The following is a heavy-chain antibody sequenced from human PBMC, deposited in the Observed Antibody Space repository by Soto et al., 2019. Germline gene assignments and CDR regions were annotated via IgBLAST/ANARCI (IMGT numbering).Heavy chain of an antibody. CDR3: ARGPGTQDGPKYYVDF. CDR2: IIPGLGRA. D-gene: IGHD3-10*01. V-gene: IGHV1-69*01. J-gene: IGHJ4*02. Sequence: QVQLVQSGAEVKKPGSSVKVSCKASGGTFDTFAFSWVRQAPGQGLEWLGGIIPGLGRANYAQRFQDRVSASADGSTSTAFMELSSLNSDDTAVYYCARGPGTQDGPKYYVDFWGQGTLVTVSS. CDR1: GGTFDTFA.